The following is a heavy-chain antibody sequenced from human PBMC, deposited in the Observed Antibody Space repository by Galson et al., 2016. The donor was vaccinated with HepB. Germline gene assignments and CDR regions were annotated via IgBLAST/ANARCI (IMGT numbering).Heavy chain of an antibody. V-gene: IGHV3-7*04. Sequence: SLRLSCAASGLTFSNFWMTWVRQAPGKGLEWVANINQDGTEKHYLDSVSGRFPIPRDNAKSSLFLQMNSLRAEDTAVYFCARAYQYTLDYWGQGTLVTVSS. CDR1: GLTFSNFW. CDR3: ARAYQYTLDY. D-gene: IGHD1-1*01. CDR2: INQDGTEK. J-gene: IGHJ4*02.